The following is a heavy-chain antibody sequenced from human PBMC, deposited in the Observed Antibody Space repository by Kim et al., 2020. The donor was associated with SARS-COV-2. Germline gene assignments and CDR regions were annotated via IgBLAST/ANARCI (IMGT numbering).Heavy chain of an antibody. CDR3: ARSADIVVVPAAGWWDNWFDP. J-gene: IGHJ5*02. D-gene: IGHD2-2*01. Sequence: GGSLRLSCAASGFTFSSYSMNWVRQAPGKGLEWVSSISSSSSYIYYADSVKGRFTISRDNAKNSLYLQMNSLRAEDTAVYYCARSADIVVVPAAGWWDNWFDPWGQGTLVTVSS. V-gene: IGHV3-21*01. CDR2: ISSSSSYI. CDR1: GFTFSSYS.